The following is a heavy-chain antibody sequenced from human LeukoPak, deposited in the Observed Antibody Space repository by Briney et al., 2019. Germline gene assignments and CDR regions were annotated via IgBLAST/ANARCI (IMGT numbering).Heavy chain of an antibody. J-gene: IGHJ3*02. CDR1: GGSISSYY. V-gene: IGHV4-59*08. CDR3: ARHSTFEI. CDR2: TSYSGTT. Sequence: SETLSLTCTVSGGSISSYYWSWVRQPPGKELEWIGYTSYSGTTKYNPSLKSRVTISVDTSKNQFSLKLSSVTAADTAVYYCARHSTFEIWGQGTMVSVSS.